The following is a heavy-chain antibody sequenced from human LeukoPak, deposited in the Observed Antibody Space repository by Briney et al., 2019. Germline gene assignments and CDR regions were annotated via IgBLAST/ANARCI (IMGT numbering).Heavy chain of an antibody. D-gene: IGHD3-3*01. CDR3: ASPACAFWSGSDEKVSLVDY. CDR2: ISYDGSNK. J-gene: IGHJ4*02. V-gene: IGHV3-30-3*01. Sequence: PGGSLRLSCTASGFTFSNLWMGWVRQAPGKGLEWVAVISYDGSNKYYADSVKGRFTISRDNSKNTLYLQMNSLRAEDTAVYYCASPACAFWSGSDEKVSLVDYWGQGTLVTVSS. CDR1: GFTFSNLW.